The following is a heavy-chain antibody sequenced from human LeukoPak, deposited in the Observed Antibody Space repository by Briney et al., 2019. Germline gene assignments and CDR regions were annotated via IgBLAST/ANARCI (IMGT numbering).Heavy chain of an antibody. CDR1: GFTFSNAW. CDR2: IKSDTDGGTT. Sequence: GGSLRLSCAASGFTFSNAWMSWVRQAPGKGLEWVGRIKSDTDGGTTDYAAPVKGRFTISRDGSKNTLYLQMNSLKTEDTAVYYCTTDYYDSSGYYRFDYWGQGTLVTVSS. CDR3: TTDYYDSSGYYRFDY. J-gene: IGHJ4*02. D-gene: IGHD3-22*01. V-gene: IGHV3-15*01.